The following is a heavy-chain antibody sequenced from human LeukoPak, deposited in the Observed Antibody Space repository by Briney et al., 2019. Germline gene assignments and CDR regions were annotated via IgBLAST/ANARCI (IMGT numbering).Heavy chain of an antibody. Sequence: GASVKVSCKASGGTFSSYAISWVRQAPGQGLEWMGGIIPIFGTANYAQKFQGRATITADESTSTAYMELSSLRSEDTAVYYCASSKAAVAGFTDYWGQGTLVTVSS. CDR3: ASSKAAVAGFTDY. CDR1: GGTFSSYA. D-gene: IGHD6-19*01. V-gene: IGHV1-69*13. J-gene: IGHJ4*02. CDR2: IIPIFGTA.